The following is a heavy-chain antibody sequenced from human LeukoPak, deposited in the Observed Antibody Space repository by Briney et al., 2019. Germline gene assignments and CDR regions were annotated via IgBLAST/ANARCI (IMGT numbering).Heavy chain of an antibody. CDR3: ARDLYSSRTNDAFVI. CDR1: GGSIRSSSYY. V-gene: IGHV4-39*07. D-gene: IGHD6-13*01. CDR2: IYYSGST. Sequence: SETLSLTCTVSGGSIRSSSYYWGWIRQPPGKGLEWIGSIYYSGSTYYNPSLKSRVAISVVTSKNQFSLKLSSVTAADTAVYYCARDLYSSRTNDAFVIWGLGTMVTVSS. J-gene: IGHJ3*02.